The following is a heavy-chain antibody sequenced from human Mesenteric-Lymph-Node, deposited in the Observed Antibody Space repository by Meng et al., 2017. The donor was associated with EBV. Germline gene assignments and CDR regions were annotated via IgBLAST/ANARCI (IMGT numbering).Heavy chain of an antibody. CDR3: ARSAGGDYFDY. J-gene: IGHJ4*02. CDR1: CGSIISGGYS. CDR2: IYHSGTT. D-gene: IGHD1-26*01. V-gene: IGHV4-30-2*01. Sequence: QLPLQESGSDLVRPSQTLSLTCAVSCGSIISGGYSWSWIRQAPGKGLEWIGFIYHSGTTYLNPSLRSRVNLSVDTSKNQFSLNLRSVSAADTAIYYCARSAGGDYFDYWGQGTLVTVSS.